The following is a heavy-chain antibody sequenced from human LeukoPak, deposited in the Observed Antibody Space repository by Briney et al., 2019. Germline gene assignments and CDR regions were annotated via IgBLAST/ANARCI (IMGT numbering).Heavy chain of an antibody. Sequence: GGSLRLSCAASGFKFNSYAMSWVRQAPGKGLEWVSTISGSGGSTYYADSLKGRFTISRDNSKNTLYVQMNSVRPEDTAVYYCAKDAYLIAVAGNYFEYWGQGTLVTVSS. D-gene: IGHD6-19*01. CDR2: ISGSGGST. CDR1: GFKFNSYA. V-gene: IGHV3-23*01. J-gene: IGHJ4*02. CDR3: AKDAYLIAVAGNYFEY.